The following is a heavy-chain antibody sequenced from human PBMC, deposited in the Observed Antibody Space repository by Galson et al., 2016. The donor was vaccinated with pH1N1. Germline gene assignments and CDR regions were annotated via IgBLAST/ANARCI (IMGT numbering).Heavy chain of an antibody. J-gene: IGHJ4*02. CDR1: GFTFNNYA. V-gene: IGHV3-7*01. Sequence: SLRLSCAGSGFTFNNYAMSWVRQSPGKGLEWVANIKQDGSEKYYEDSVKGRFTISRGNAKNSLYLQMNSLRAEDTAVYYCARAPVLRFLEWFTYFDCWGQGTLVTVSS. CDR3: ARAPVLRFLEWFTYFDC. CDR2: IKQDGSEK. D-gene: IGHD3-3*01.